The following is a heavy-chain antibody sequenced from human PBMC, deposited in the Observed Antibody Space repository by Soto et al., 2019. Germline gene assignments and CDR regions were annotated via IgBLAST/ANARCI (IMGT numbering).Heavy chain of an antibody. Sequence: GGSLRLSCAASGFTFSSYSMNWVRQAPGKGLEWVAVISYDGSNKYYADSVKGRFTISRDNSKNTLYLQMNSLRAEDTAVYYCAREDEIAAAGTDAFDIWGQGTMVTVSS. CDR3: AREDEIAAAGTDAFDI. CDR1: GFTFSSYS. J-gene: IGHJ3*02. V-gene: IGHV3-30*03. D-gene: IGHD6-13*01. CDR2: ISYDGSNK.